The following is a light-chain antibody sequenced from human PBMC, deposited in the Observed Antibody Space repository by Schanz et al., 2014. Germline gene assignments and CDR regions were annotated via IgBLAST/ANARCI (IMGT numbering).Light chain of an antibody. Sequence: QSVLTQPPSASGSPGQSVTISCTGTSSDVGSYNLVSWYQQHPDKAPKLIIYEGTKRPSGVPDRFSGSKSGNTASLTISGLQAEDEADYYCCSYAGSYTWVFGGGTKLTVL. V-gene: IGLV2-11*01. CDR3: CSYAGSYTWV. CDR2: EGT. CDR1: SSDVGSYNL. J-gene: IGLJ3*02.